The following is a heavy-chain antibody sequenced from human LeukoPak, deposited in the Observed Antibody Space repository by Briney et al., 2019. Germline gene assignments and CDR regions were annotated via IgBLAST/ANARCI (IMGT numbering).Heavy chain of an antibody. CDR3: ARDNGFDGDYPTLYYYYYMDV. Sequence: PGGSLRLSCAASGFTFSSYGMHWVRQAPGKGLEWVAFIRYDGSNKYYADSVKGRFTISRDNSKNTLYLQMNSLRAEDTAVYYCARDNGFDGDYPTLYYYYYMDVWGKGTTVTVSS. CDR2: IRYDGSNK. J-gene: IGHJ6*03. CDR1: GFTFSSYG. D-gene: IGHD4-17*01. V-gene: IGHV3-30*02.